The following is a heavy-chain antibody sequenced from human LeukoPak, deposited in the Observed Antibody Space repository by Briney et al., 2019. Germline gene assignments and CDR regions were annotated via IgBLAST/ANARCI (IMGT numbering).Heavy chain of an antibody. D-gene: IGHD6-13*01. CDR2: IYPGDSDT. J-gene: IGHJ3*02. Sequence: GESLKISCKGSGYSFTNYWIGWVRQMPGKGLEWMGIIYPGDSDTRYSLSFQGQVTISADKSISTAYLQWSSLKASDTAVYYCARPRQQLGNHDAFDIWGQGTMVTVSS. CDR3: ARPRQQLGNHDAFDI. CDR1: GYSFTNYW. V-gene: IGHV5-51*01.